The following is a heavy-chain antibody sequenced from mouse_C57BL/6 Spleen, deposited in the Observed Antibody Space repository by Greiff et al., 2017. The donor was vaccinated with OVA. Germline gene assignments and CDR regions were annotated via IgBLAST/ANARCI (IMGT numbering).Heavy chain of an antibody. CDR3: ARGMITTRYYAMDY. V-gene: IGHV5-17*01. CDR1: GFTFSDYG. D-gene: IGHD2-4*01. J-gene: IGHJ4*01. CDR2: ISSGSSTI. Sequence: EVMLVESGGGLVKPGGSLKLSCAASGFTFSDYGMHWVRQAPEKGLEWVAYISSGSSTIYYADTVKGRFTISRDNAKNTLFLQMTSLRSEDTAMYYCARGMITTRYYAMDYWGQGTSVTVSS.